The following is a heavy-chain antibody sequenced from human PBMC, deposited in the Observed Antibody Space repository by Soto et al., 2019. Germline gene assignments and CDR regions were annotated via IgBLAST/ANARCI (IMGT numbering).Heavy chain of an antibody. CDR2: IRSYNNST. CDR1: GYTFTSYG. J-gene: IGHJ4*02. D-gene: IGHD2-8*01. V-gene: IGHV1-18*01. CDR3: ARHGNGDDY. Sequence: ASVKVSCKASGYTFTSYGVNWVRQAPGQGLEWMGWIRSYNNSTNYAQKLQGRVTMTTDTSTNTSYMELRSLRSDDTAVYYCARHGNGDDYWGQGTLVTVSS.